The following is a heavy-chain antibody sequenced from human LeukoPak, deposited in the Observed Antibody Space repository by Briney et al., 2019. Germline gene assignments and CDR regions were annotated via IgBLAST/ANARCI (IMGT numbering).Heavy chain of an antibody. V-gene: IGHV3-53*01. CDR3: ARGVEPLAANTLAY. CDR1: GFTVITND. J-gene: IGHJ4*02. Sequence: GGSLRLSCAASGFTVITNDMTWVRQAPGKRLEWVSVLYSDGNTKYADSVQGRFTISRDNSTNTLYLEMNSLSPDDTAVYYCARGVEPLAANTLAYWGQGTLVTVSS. CDR2: LYSDGNT. D-gene: IGHD1-14*01.